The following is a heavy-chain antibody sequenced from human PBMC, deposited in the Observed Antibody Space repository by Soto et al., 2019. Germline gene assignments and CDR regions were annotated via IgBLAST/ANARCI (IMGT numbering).Heavy chain of an antibody. J-gene: IGHJ4*02. CDR1: GFTLSYYW. D-gene: IGHD3-22*01. CDR2: INSDGSSA. Sequence: VQLVESGGGLVQPGGSLRLSCAASGFTLSYYWMHWVRQAPGKGLVWVSRINSDGSSATYADSVKGRFTISRDNAKNTLYLQMNSLRVEDTAVYYCTRDPGTGYYDSSGYYYDWGQGTLVTVSS. V-gene: IGHV3-74*01. CDR3: TRDPGTGYYDSSGYYYD.